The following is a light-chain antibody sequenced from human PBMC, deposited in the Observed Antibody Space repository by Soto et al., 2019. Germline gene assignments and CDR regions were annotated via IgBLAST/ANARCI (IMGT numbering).Light chain of an antibody. CDR3: QQYNNWPLT. CDR1: HTISSSY. Sequence: EIVMTQSPATLSLSPGERATLSCRASHTISSSYLAWYQQKPGQAPRLLIYDASTRATGIPARFSGSQSGTEFTLTISSLLSEDFAVYSCQQYNNWPLTFGGGTKVDIK. V-gene: IGKV3D-15*01. J-gene: IGKJ4*01. CDR2: DAS.